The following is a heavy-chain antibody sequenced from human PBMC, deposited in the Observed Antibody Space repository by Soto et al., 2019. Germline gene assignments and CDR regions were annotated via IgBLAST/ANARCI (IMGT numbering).Heavy chain of an antibody. CDR2: INPNSGGT. D-gene: IGHD4-17*01. V-gene: IGHV1-2*02. CDR1: GYTFTGYY. J-gene: IGHJ3*02. CDR3: AREGAYDYGDYPDAFDI. Sequence: AASVKVSCKASGYTFTGYYMHWVRQAPGQGLEWMGWINPNSGGTNYAQKFQGRVTMTRDTSISTAYMELSRLRSDDTAVYYCAREGAYDYGDYPDAFDIWGQGTMVTVSS.